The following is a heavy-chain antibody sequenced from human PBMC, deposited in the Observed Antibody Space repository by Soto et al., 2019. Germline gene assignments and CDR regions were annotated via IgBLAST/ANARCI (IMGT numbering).Heavy chain of an antibody. J-gene: IGHJ6*02. D-gene: IGHD3-10*01. CDR1: GGSISSISSY. V-gene: IGHV4-39*01. Sequence: QLQLQESGPGLVKPSETLSLTCTVSGGSISSISSYWGWIRQPPGKGLEWIGNVYYSGSTYSNPSLKSRLTISADTSKNQFSLKLSSVTAADTAVYFCVRQSEYYYASGRAAPLYGMDVWGQGTTVTVSS. CDR2: VYYSGST. CDR3: VRQSEYYYASGRAAPLYGMDV.